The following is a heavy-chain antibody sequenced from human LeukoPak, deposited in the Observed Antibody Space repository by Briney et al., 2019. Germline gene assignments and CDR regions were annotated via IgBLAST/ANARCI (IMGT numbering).Heavy chain of an antibody. J-gene: IGHJ4*02. CDR2: INPNSGGT. Sequence: ASVKVSCKASGYTFTGYYMHWVRQAPGQGLEWMGWINPNSGGTNYAQKFQGRVTMTRDTSISTAYMELSRLRSDDTAVYYCARRYDFWTGYPDYWGQGTLVTVSS. CDR1: GYTFTGYY. CDR3: ARRYDFWTGYPDY. V-gene: IGHV1-2*02. D-gene: IGHD3-3*01.